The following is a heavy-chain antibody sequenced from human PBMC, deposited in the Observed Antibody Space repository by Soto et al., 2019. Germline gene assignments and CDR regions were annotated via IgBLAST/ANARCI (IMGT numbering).Heavy chain of an antibody. CDR1: GGSMRSNNR. CDR2: IFHSGST. V-gene: IGHV4-4*02. D-gene: IGHD1-26*01. Sequence: QVQLQESGPGLVKPSGTLSLTCAVSGGSMRSNNRWSWVRQPPGKGLEWIGEIFHSGSTNYNPSLKTRVTISVDKSKNQFSLKLSSVTAADTAGYYCARVYSGSYSDYWGQGTLVTVSS. J-gene: IGHJ4*02. CDR3: ARVYSGSYSDY.